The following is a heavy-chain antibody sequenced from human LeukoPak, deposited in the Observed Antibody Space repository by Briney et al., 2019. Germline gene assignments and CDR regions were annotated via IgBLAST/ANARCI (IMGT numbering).Heavy chain of an antibody. CDR3: ARAYYSNIYYYYYYLDV. J-gene: IGHJ6*03. CDR1: GFTFSSYG. D-gene: IGHD4-11*01. CDR2: IRYDGSNK. V-gene: IGHV3-30*02. Sequence: PGGSLRLSCAASGFTFSSYGMHWVRQAPGKGLEWVAFIRYDGSNKYYADSVKGRFTISRDNARNSLYLQMNSLGAEDTALYFCARAYYSNIYYYYYYLDVWGKGTTVTVSS.